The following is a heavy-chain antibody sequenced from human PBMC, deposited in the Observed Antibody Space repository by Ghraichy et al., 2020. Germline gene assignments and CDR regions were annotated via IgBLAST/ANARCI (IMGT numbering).Heavy chain of an antibody. J-gene: IGHJ4*02. CDR1: GGSISSSSYY. V-gene: IGHV4-39*01. CDR2: IYYTGST. Sequence: SETLSLTCTVSGGSISSSSYYWGWIRQPPGKGLEWIGSIYYTGSTYYNPSLKSRVTISVDTSKNQFSLKLSSVTAADTAVYYCARFQYSYGSYYFDYWGQETLVPVSS. D-gene: IGHD5-18*01. CDR3: ARFQYSYGSYYFDY.